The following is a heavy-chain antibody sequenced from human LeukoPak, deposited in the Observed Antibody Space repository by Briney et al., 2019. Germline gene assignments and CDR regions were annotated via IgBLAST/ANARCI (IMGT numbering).Heavy chain of an antibody. J-gene: IGHJ4*02. D-gene: IGHD6-13*01. CDR1: EGTFNSYG. V-gene: IGHV1-69*04. CDR3: ARDLRGSSSWYDY. CDR2: IIPILGIA. Sequence: RRASVKVSCKASEGTFNSYGISWVRQAPGQGLEWMGRIIPILGIANYAQKFQGRVTITADKSTNTAYMELSSLRSEDTAVFYCARDLRGSSSWYDYWGQGTLVTVSS.